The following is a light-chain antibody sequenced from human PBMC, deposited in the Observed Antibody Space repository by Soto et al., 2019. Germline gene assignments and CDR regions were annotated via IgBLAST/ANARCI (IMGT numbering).Light chain of an antibody. Sequence: DIQVTQSPATLSASVGDAVTITCRASESIDNWLAWYQQKPGKAPKLLIFAASILVRGVPSKFSGRGSGTEFTLTISSLQADDFATDYCQQYHTDWTFGQGTK. V-gene: IGKV1-5*01. J-gene: IGKJ1*01. CDR3: QQYHTDWT. CDR2: AAS. CDR1: ESIDNW.